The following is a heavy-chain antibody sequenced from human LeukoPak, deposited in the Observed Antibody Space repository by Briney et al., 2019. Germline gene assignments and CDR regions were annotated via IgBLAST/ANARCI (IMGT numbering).Heavy chain of an antibody. Sequence: ASVKVSCKASGGTFSSYAISWVRQAPRQGLEWMGGIIPIFGTANYAQKFQGRVTITTDESTSTAYMELSSLRSEDTAVYYCARASVVTIYNWFDPWGQGTLVTVSS. D-gene: IGHD4-23*01. V-gene: IGHV1-69*05. CDR3: ARASVVTIYNWFDP. J-gene: IGHJ5*02. CDR2: IIPIFGTA. CDR1: GGTFSSYA.